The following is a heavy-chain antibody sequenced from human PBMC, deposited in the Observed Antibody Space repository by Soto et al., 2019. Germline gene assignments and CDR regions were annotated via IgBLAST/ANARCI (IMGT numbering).Heavy chain of an antibody. Sequence: GGSLRLSCTASGFSFSSYWMSWVRQAPGKGLEWVANIKQDGSEKYYVDSVKGRFTISRDNAKNSLYLRMNSLRAEDTAVYYCARGAGSYFRRVVGAFDIWGQGTMVTVSS. J-gene: IGHJ3*02. CDR3: ARGAGSYFRRVVGAFDI. V-gene: IGHV3-7*04. CDR2: IKQDGSEK. D-gene: IGHD3-10*01. CDR1: GFSFSSYW.